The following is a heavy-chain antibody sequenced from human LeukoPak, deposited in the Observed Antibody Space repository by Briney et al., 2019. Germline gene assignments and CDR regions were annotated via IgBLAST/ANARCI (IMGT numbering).Heavy chain of an antibody. D-gene: IGHD3-9*01. CDR2: ISWNSGSI. J-gene: IGHJ4*02. CDR1: GFTFDDYA. V-gene: IGHV3-9*01. Sequence: GRSLRLPCAASGFTFDDYAMHWVRQAPGKGLEWVSGISWNSGSIGYADSVKGRFTISRDNAKNSLYLQMNSLRAEDTALYYCAKDPFDILTGYFDYWGQGTLVTVSS. CDR3: AKDPFDILTGYFDY.